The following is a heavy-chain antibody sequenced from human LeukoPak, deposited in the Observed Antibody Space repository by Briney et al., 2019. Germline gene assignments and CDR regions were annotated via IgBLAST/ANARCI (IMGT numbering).Heavy chain of an antibody. CDR1: GGSINSHY. V-gene: IGHV4-59*11. Sequence: SETLSLTCTVSGGSINSHYWSWIRQPPGKGLEWIGYIYYSGSTNYNPSLKSRVTISVDTSKNQFSLKLSSVTAADTAVYYCARSRITIFGVVIIGPYFDYWGQGTLVTVSS. D-gene: IGHD3-3*01. J-gene: IGHJ4*02. CDR3: ARSRITIFGVVIIGPYFDY. CDR2: IYYSGST.